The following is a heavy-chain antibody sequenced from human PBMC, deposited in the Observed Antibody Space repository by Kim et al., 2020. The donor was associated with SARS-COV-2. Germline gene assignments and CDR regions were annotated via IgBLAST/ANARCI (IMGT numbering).Heavy chain of an antibody. CDR3: ARDAGDGYNFVY. CDR2: FYHSGTA. Sequence: SETLSLTCTVSGASVSSYYWNWIRQPPGRGLEWIGYFYHSGTANYTPSLKSRVTMSVDTSKNHFFLKLNSVTDADTAVYYCARDAGDGYNFVYWGQGSLVTVSS. V-gene: IGHV4-59*02. J-gene: IGHJ4*02. CDR1: GASVSSYY. D-gene: IGHD5-12*01.